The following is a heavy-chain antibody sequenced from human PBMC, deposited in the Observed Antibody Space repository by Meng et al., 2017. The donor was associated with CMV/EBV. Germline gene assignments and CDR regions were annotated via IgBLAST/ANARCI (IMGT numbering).Heavy chain of an antibody. D-gene: IGHD4-23*01. CDR1: GGSVSSAFYY. V-gene: IGHV4-39*01. Sequence: GSLRLSCTVSGGSVSSAFYYWSWIRQPPGKGLEWIGSMYYSGSSYYNPSLKSRVTISVDTSKNQFSLKLSSVTAADTAVYYCARHWVVTPDYWGQGTMVTVSS. CDR3: ARHWVVTPDY. J-gene: IGHJ4*02. CDR2: MYYSGSS.